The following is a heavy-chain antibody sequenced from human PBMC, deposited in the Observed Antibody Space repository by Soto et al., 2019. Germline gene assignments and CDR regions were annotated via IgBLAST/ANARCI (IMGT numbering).Heavy chain of an antibody. D-gene: IGHD3-10*01. J-gene: IGHJ6*03. CDR3: ARGSYYYGSGSHYYYMDV. CDR1: GFTFSSYA. CDR2: ISSSSSTI. Sequence: GGSLRLSCAASGFTFSSYAMSWVRQAPGKGLEWVSYISSSSSTIYYADSVKGRFTISRDNAKNSLYLQMNSLRAEDTAVYYCARGSYYYGSGSHYYYMDVWGKGTTVTVSS. V-gene: IGHV3-48*01.